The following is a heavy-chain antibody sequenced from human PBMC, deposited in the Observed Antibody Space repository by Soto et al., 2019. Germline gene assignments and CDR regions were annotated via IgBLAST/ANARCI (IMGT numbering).Heavy chain of an antibody. V-gene: IGHV1-18*04. CDR1: GYTFTSYG. CDR3: ARGGSLTLNYYDSSGYLAY. CDR2: ISAYNGNT. J-gene: IGHJ4*02. D-gene: IGHD3-22*01. Sequence: ASVKVSCKASGYTFTSYGISWVRQAPGQGLEWMGWISAYNGNTNYAQKLQGRVTMTTDTSTSTAYTELRSLRSDDTAVYYCARGGSLTLNYYDSSGYLAYWGQGTLVTVSS.